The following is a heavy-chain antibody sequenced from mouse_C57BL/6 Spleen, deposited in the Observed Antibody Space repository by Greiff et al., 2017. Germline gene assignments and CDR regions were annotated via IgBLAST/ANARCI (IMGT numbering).Heavy chain of an antibody. CDR3: ARSDYDPYAMDY. J-gene: IGHJ4*01. Sequence: QVQLQQPGAELVKPGASVKMSCKASGYTFTSYWITWVKQRPGQGLEWIGDIYPGSGSTNYNEKFKNKATLTVDTSSSTAYMQLSSLTSEDSAVYYCARSDYDPYAMDYWGQGTSVTVSS. CDR2: IYPGSGST. CDR1: GYTFTSYW. V-gene: IGHV1-55*01. D-gene: IGHD2-4*01.